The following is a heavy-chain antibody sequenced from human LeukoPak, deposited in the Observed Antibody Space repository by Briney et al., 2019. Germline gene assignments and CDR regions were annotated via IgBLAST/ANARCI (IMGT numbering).Heavy chain of an antibody. CDR3: ARDPRGRFVLFDY. Sequence: PSETLSLTCTVPGYSISSGYYWAWIWQPPWEGMEGIGSIYHSGSNYYNPSLKSRVTISVDTSKNQFSLKLSSVTAADTAVYYCARDPRGRFVLFDYWGQGTLVTVSS. CDR1: GYSISSGYY. CDR2: IYHSGSN. D-gene: IGHD2/OR15-2a*01. J-gene: IGHJ4*02. V-gene: IGHV4-38-2*02.